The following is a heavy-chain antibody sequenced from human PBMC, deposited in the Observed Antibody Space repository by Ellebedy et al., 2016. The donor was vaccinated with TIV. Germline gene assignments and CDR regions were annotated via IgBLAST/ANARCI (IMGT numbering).Heavy chain of an antibody. CDR2: STESGGNT. CDR1: GLTFSSHP. CDR3: ARDPVGVGPAFDV. D-gene: IGHD1-26*01. V-gene: IGHV3-23*01. Sequence: PGGSLRLSCAPSGLTFSSHPMSWVRQAPAKGLEWVSSSTESGGNTYYADSVKGRFTISRDNSKDTLFLQMNSLSAEYTAIYFCARDPVGVGPAFDVWGQGTMVTVSS. J-gene: IGHJ3*01.